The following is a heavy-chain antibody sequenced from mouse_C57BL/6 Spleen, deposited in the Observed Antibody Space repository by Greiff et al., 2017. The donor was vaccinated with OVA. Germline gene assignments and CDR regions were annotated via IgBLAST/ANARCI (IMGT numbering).Heavy chain of an antibody. CDR1: GFSLTSYG. Sequence: VKLMESGPGLVQPSQSLSITCTVSGFSLTSYGVHWVRQSPGKGLEWLGVIWSGGSTDYNAAFISRLSISKDNSKSQVFFKMNSLQADDTAIYYCARNGGYYGSSDWYFDVWGTGTTVTVSS. J-gene: IGHJ1*03. V-gene: IGHV2-2*01. CDR3: ARNGGYYGSSDWYFDV. CDR2: IWSGGST. D-gene: IGHD1-1*01.